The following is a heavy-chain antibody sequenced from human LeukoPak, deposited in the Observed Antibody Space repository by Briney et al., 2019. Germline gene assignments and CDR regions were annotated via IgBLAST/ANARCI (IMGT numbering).Heavy chain of an antibody. CDR2: IYYSGST. CDR3: ARGTYSGYDYDPRYYFDY. J-gene: IGHJ4*02. CDR1: GGSISSGDYY. D-gene: IGHD5-12*01. Sequence: SETLSLTCTVSGGSISSGDYYWSWIRQPPGKGLEWIGSIYYSGSTYYNPSLKSRVTISVDTSKNQFSLKLSSVTAADTAVYYCARGTYSGYDYDPRYYFDYWGQGTLVTVSS. V-gene: IGHV4-39*01.